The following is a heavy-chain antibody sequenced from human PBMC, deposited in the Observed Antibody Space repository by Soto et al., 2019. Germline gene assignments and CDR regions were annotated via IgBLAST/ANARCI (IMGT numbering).Heavy chain of an antibody. CDR1: GFIFRSYS. CDR2: ISGSSSTT. Sequence: GGSLRLSCAAYGFIFRSYSMNWVRQAPGRGLEWISYISGSSSTTYYADSVKGRFTISRDNAKNSLYLHMNSLRDEDTAVYYCARGALCSSTNCFGSGAFDIWGQGTMVTVSS. J-gene: IGHJ3*02. CDR3: ARGALCSSTNCFGSGAFDI. D-gene: IGHD2-2*01. V-gene: IGHV3-48*02.